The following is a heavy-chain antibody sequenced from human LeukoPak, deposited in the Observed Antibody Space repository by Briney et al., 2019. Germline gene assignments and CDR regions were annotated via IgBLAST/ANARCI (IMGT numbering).Heavy chain of an antibody. V-gene: IGHV4-34*01. CDR3: ASLTYYYDSSGYPDGDY. J-gene: IGHJ4*02. CDR2: INHSGST. Sequence: SETLSLTCTVSGGSMKNYYWSWIRQPPGKGLEWIGEINHSGSTNYNPSLKSRVTISVDTSKDQFSLKLSSVTAADTAVYYCASLTYYYDSSGYPDGDYWGQGTLVTVSS. CDR1: GGSMKNYY. D-gene: IGHD3-22*01.